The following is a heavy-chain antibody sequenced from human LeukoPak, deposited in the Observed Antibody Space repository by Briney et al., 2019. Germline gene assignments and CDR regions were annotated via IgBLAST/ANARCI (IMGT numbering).Heavy chain of an antibody. J-gene: IGHJ4*02. CDR1: GGTFSSYA. CDR3: ATWDYYDSSGYNYYRYFDY. D-gene: IGHD3-22*01. Sequence: ASVKVSCKASGGTFSSYAISWVRRAPGQGLEWMGRIIPIFGTANYAQKFQGRVTITADKSTSTAYMELSSLRSEDTAVYYCATWDYYDSSGYNYYRYFDYWGQGTLVTVSS. V-gene: IGHV1-69*06. CDR2: IIPIFGTA.